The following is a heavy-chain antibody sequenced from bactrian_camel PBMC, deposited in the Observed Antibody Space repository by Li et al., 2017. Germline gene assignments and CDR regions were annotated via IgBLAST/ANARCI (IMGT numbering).Heavy chain of an antibody. V-gene: IGHV3S6*01. J-gene: IGHJ4*01. Sequence: HVQLVESGGGLVQPGGSLRLSCEASAFTFSTSGMHWVRQAPGKGLEWLSAISSDGTNTGYADSMKGRFYISRDNAKNTMYLQMNSLKSEDTALYYCAIRVGWSYDYWGQGTQVTVS. CDR1: AFTFSTSG. CDR2: ISSDGTNT. D-gene: IGHD5*01. CDR3: AIRVGWSYDY.